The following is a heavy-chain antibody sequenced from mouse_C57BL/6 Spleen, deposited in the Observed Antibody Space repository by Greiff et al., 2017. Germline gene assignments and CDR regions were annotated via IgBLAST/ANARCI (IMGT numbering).Heavy chain of an antibody. D-gene: IGHD1-1*02. CDR1: GFSLTSYG. Sequence: VKLEESGPGLVQPSQSLSITCTVSGFSLTSYGVHWVRQSPGKGLEWLGVIWRGGSTDYNAAFMSRLGITKDNSKSQVFFQMNSLQADDTSISDCDKGGTTWYFDGWGTGTTVTV. CDR2: IWRGGST. V-gene: IGHV2-5*01. CDR3: DKGGTTWYFDG. J-gene: IGHJ1*03.